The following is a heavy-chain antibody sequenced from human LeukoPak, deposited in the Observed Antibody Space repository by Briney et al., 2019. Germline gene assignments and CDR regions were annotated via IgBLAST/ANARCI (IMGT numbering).Heavy chain of an antibody. Sequence: SQTLSLTCTVSGGSISSGGYYWSWIRQHPGKGVEWIGYIFYSGSTYYNPSLKSRVTISVDTSNNQFSLNLNSVTAADTAVYYCARDIREVHTYDAFDIWGQGTMVTVSS. V-gene: IGHV4-31*03. J-gene: IGHJ3*02. CDR1: GGSISSGGYY. CDR2: IFYSGST. D-gene: IGHD3-10*01. CDR3: ARDIREVHTYDAFDI.